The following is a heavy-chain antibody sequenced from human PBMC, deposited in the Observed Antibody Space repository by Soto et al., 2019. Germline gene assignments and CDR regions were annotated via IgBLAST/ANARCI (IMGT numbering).Heavy chain of an antibody. Sequence: VSCEECRSGLHGRYLPWLQQEPGQGPEWMGWLFPNSGGTKYQQTFQRRVTMTRDTSISTAYMERSRLTSDDKAVYYCARLMITYREDGDGSWGQRPLGTVSS. V-gene: IGHV1-2*02. J-gene: IGHJ4*02. D-gene: IGHD3-16*01. CDR3: ARLMITYREDGDGS. CDR2: LFPNSGGT. CDR1: RSGLHGRY.